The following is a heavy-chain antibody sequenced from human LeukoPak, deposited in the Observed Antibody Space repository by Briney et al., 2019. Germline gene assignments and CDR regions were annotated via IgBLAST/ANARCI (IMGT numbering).Heavy chain of an antibody. CDR2: ISWNSCSI. J-gene: IGHJ4*02. CDR3: AKVRQAMPSGYFDY. Sequence: GRSLRLSCAASGFTFDDYAMHWVRQAPGKGLEWVSGISWNSCSIGYADSVKGRFTISRDNAKHSLYLQMNSLRAEDTALYYCAKVRQAMPSGYFDYWGQGTLVTVSS. V-gene: IGHV3-9*01. D-gene: IGHD2-2*01. CDR1: GFTFDDYA.